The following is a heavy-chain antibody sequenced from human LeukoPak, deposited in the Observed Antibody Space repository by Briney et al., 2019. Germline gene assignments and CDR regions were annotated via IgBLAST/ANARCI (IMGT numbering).Heavy chain of an antibody. J-gene: IGHJ4*02. Sequence: PSETLSLTCTVSGGSISSSSYYWGWVRQPPGKGLDWIGSIYYGGSTYYNPSLKSRVTISVDTSKNLFSLRLSSVTAADTAVYYCARLGYTSGLDYWGQGTLVTVSS. CDR2: IYYGGST. D-gene: IGHD6-19*01. CDR3: ARLGYTSGLDY. V-gene: IGHV4-39*01. CDR1: GGSISSSSYY.